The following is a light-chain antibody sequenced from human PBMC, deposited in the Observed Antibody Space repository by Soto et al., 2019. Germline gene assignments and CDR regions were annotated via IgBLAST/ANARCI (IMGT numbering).Light chain of an antibody. J-gene: IGKJ2*01. CDR3: QQYNSFSRT. Sequence: DIQMTQSPSTLSASVGDRVTITCRASQSISSWLAWYQQKPGKAPKLLIYKASTLKSGVPSRFSGSGSGTEFTLTISRLEPEDFATYYCQQYNSFSRTFGQGTKVDIK. CDR2: KAS. V-gene: IGKV1-5*03. CDR1: QSISSW.